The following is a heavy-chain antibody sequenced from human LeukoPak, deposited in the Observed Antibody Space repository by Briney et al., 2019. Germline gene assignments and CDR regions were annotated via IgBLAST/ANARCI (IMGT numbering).Heavy chain of an antibody. D-gene: IGHD3-22*01. CDR3: AKERGVRRRYYDSTLYYFDY. J-gene: IGHJ4*02. V-gene: IGHV3-30*02. CDR2: IRYDGNNK. Sequence: GGSLRLSCAASGFTFSSYVMHWVRQAPGKGLEWVAFIRYDGNNKYYADSVKGRFTISRDNSKNTLYLQMNSLRAEDTAVYYCAKERGVRRRYYDSTLYYFDYWGQGTLVTVSS. CDR1: GFTFSSYV.